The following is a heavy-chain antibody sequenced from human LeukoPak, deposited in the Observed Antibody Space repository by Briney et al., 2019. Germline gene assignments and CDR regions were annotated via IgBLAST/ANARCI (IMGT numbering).Heavy chain of an antibody. D-gene: IGHD6-19*01. J-gene: IGHJ4*02. CDR1: GYTFISHD. Sequence: ASVKVSCKTSGYTFISHDITWVRQAPGQGLEWMGWISAYNDITNYAQKLQGRVTMTTDTLTSTAYMELRSLRSDDTAVYYCARAQYSTGWYDYWGQGTLVTVSS. CDR2: ISAYNDIT. CDR3: ARAQYSTGWYDY. V-gene: IGHV1-18*01.